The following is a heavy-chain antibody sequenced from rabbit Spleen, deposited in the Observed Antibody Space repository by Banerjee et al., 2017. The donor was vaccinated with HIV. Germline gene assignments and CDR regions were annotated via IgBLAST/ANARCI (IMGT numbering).Heavy chain of an antibody. V-gene: IGHV1S40*01. CDR1: GVSFSGSSY. J-gene: IGHJ4*01. D-gene: IGHD1-1*01. CDR3: AREDVGGSIIL. CDR2: IYPTTDTT. Sequence: QSLEESGGDLVKPGASLTLTCTASGVSFSGSSYICWVRQAPGKGLEWIGIIYPTTDTTYYASWVNGRFTISSDNAQKTVDLQMNSLTAADTATYFCAREDVGGSIILWGQGTLVTVS.